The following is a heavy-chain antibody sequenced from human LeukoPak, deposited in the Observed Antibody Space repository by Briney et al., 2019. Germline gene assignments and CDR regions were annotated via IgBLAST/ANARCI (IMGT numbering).Heavy chain of an antibody. D-gene: IGHD2-21*02. J-gene: IGHJ4*02. CDR1: GGSFSGYY. CDR2: INHSGST. V-gene: IGHV4-34*01. Sequence: SETLSLTCAAYGGSFSGYYWSWIRQPPGKGLEWIGEINHSGSTNYNPSLKSRVTISVDTSKNQFSLKLSSVTAADTAVYYCARGAVVVTGYDYWGQGTLVTVSS. CDR3: ARGAVVVTGYDY.